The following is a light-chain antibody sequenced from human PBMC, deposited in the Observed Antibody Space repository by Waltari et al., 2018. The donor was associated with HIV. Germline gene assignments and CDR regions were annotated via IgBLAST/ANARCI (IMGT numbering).Light chain of an antibody. CDR2: GAS. CDR3: QQYGGSRWT. Sequence: EIILTQSPGTLSLSPGERATLSCRASQSVSSSHLAWYQQKPGQAPRLLIYGASSRATGIPDRFSGSGSGTDFILTISGLEPEDFAVYYCQQYGGSRWTFDQGTKVEIK. J-gene: IGKJ1*01. CDR1: QSVSSSH. V-gene: IGKV3-20*01.